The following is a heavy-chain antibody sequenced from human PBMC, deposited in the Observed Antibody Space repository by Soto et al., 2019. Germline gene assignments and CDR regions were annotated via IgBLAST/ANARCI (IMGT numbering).Heavy chain of an antibody. V-gene: IGHV1-18*01. Sequence: QVQLVQSGAEVKKPGASVKVSCQASGYTFTTYGISWVRQAPGQGLEWLGWISGYNCNTNHAQKFQGRVTMTTKTSTSTAYMELRSLRSDDTAVYYCARGITMIPGVVKTGGDDTFDIWGQGTMVTVSS. CDR3: ARGITMIPGVVKTGGDDTFDI. D-gene: IGHD3-10*01. J-gene: IGHJ3*02. CDR2: ISGYNCNT. CDR1: GYTFTTYG.